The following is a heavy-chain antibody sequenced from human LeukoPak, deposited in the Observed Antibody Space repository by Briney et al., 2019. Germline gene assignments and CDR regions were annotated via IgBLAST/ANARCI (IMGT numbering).Heavy chain of an antibody. J-gene: IGHJ3*02. Sequence: GESLKISCKGSGYSFTSYWIGWVRQMPGKGLEWMGIIYPGDSDTRYSPSFQGQVTISADKSISTAYLQWSSLKASDTAMYYCARWVGGYCSSTSCPRSAFDIWGQGTMVTVSS. CDR1: GYSFTSYW. V-gene: IGHV5-51*01. CDR3: ARWVGGYCSSTSCPRSAFDI. CDR2: IYPGDSDT. D-gene: IGHD2-2*01.